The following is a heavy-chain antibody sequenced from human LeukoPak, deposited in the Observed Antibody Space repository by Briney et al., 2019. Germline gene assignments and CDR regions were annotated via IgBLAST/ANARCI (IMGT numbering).Heavy chain of an antibody. CDR2: IRNKANNYAT. CDR3: TRGHREWELLGY. J-gene: IGHJ4*02. Sequence: PGGSLRLSCAASGFTFSVSAIYWVRQASGKGLEWIGRIRNKANNYATAYAASVKGRFTISREDSKNTAYLQMNSLKTEDTAVYYCTRGHREWELLGYWGQGTLVTVSS. D-gene: IGHD1-26*01. V-gene: IGHV3-73*01. CDR1: GFTFSVSA.